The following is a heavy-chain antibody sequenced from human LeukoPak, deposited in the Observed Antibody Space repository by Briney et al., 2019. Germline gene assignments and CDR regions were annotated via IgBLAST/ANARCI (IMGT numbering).Heavy chain of an antibody. Sequence: PGGSLRLSCAVSGFTVSSNYMSWVRQAPGKGLEWVSVIYSGGSTYYADSVKGRFTISRDNSKNTLYLQMNSLRAEDTAVYYCARGGVVLTSYFDYWGQGTLVTVSS. V-gene: IGHV3-53*01. CDR1: GFTVSSNY. CDR3: ARGGVVLTSYFDY. CDR2: IYSGGST. J-gene: IGHJ4*02. D-gene: IGHD3-16*01.